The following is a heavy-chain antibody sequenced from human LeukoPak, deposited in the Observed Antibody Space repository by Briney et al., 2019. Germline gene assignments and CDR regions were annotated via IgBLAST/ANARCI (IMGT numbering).Heavy chain of an antibody. D-gene: IGHD6-13*01. CDR3: ARDVVAAPGTWDY. V-gene: IGHV4-61*02. Sequence: SETLSLTCTVSGGSISSGSYYWSWIRQPAGKGLEWIGRIYTSGSTNYNPSLKSRVTMSVDTSKNQFSLKLSSVTAADTAVYYCARDVVAAPGTWDYWGQGTLVTVSS. CDR1: GGSISSGSYY. J-gene: IGHJ4*02. CDR2: IYTSGST.